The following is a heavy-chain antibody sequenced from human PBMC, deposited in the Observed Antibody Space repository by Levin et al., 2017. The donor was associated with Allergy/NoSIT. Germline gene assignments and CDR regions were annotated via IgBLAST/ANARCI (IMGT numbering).Heavy chain of an antibody. V-gene: IGHV3-48*03. CDR2: ISSTGSTI. CDR1: GFTFSSYE. CDR3: ARQLGNFWSGYNYFHY. J-gene: IGHJ4*02. D-gene: IGHD3-3*01. Sequence: GGSLRLSCAASGFTFSSYEMNWVRRAPGKGLEWVSYISSTGSTIYSADSVKGRFTISRDNAKNSLYLHMNSLRAEDTAVYYCARQLGNFWSGYNYFHYWGQGTLVTVSS.